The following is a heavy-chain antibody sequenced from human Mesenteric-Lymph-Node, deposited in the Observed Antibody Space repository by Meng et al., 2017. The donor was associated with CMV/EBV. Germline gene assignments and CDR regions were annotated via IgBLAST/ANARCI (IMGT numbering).Heavy chain of an antibody. CDR1: GFTFNNSI. CDR3: VRGTLARPRSALDY. J-gene: IGHJ4*02. D-gene: IGHD6-6*01. Sequence: GGSLRLSCAASGFTFNNSILGWVRHAPGKGLVWVAHINVDESTTNYADSVKGRFTISRDNAKSMVYLQINSLRAEDTAVYYCVRGTLARPRSALDYWGQGTLVTVSS. CDR2: INVDESTT. V-gene: IGHV3-74*01.